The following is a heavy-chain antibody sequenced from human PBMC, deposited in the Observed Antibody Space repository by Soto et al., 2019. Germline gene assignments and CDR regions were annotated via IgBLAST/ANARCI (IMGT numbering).Heavy chain of an antibody. Sequence: QVQLVESGGGVVQPGRSLRLSCAASGFTFSSYGMHWVRQAPGKGLEWVAVISYDGSNKYYADSVKGRFTISRDNSKNKLYHQKKQLKAEDTAVYYRAEILVPGIAAASVDPWGQGTLVTVSS. CDR2: ISYDGSNK. CDR1: GFTFSSYG. J-gene: IGHJ5*02. V-gene: IGHV3-30*18. CDR3: AEILVPGIAAASVDP. D-gene: IGHD6-13*01.